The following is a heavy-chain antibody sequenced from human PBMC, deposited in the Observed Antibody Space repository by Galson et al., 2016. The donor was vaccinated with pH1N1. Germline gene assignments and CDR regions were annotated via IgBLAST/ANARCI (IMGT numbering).Heavy chain of an antibody. CDR1: GGSIGGGYYI. CDR2: VFASGHT. V-gene: IGHV4-61*02. D-gene: IGHD1-26*01. CDR3: ARARPTWDLRADAFDI. J-gene: IGHJ3*02. Sequence: TLSLTCTVSGGSIGGGYYIWTWIRQPAGKGLEWIGRVFASGHTNYNPSLKGRVPISLDTSQSQFSLKLSSVTAANTAVDYCARARPTWDLRADAFDIWGQGTVVTVS.